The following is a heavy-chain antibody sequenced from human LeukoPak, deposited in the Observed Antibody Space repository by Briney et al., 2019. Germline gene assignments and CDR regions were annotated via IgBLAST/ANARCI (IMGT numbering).Heavy chain of an antibody. Sequence: GASVKVSCKASGYTFTTYGISWVRQAPGQGLEWIGWISAYNGNTNYAQKLHGRVTMTTDTSTSTAYMELRSLRSDDTAVYYCARVTVPAAIKTYYYYYYMDAWGKGTTVTVSS. V-gene: IGHV1-18*01. CDR2: ISAYNGNT. CDR3: ARVTVPAAIKTYYYYYYMDA. D-gene: IGHD2-2*01. CDR1: GYTFTTYG. J-gene: IGHJ6*03.